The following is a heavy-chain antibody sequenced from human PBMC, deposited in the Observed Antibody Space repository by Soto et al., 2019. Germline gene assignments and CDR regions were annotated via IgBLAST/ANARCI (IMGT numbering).Heavy chain of an antibody. V-gene: IGHV3-23*01. D-gene: IGHD6-19*01. J-gene: IGHJ5*02. CDR3: AKDRGAGGRFSGIAVAGIPS. CDR2: ISGGGGNT. CDR1: GFTFSSYV. Sequence: PGGSLRLSCAASGFTFSSYVMSWVRQTPGKGLEWVSGISGGGGNTYYADSVTGRFTISRDNSRNTLYLQMNSLRAADTAIYYCAKDRGAGGRFSGIAVAGIPSWGQGTLVTVSS.